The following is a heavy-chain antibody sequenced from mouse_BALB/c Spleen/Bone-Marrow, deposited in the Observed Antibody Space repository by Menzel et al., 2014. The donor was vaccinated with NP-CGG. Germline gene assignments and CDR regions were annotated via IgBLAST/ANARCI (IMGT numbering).Heavy chain of an antibody. CDR1: GYSFTGYY. V-gene: IGHV1S34*01. CDR3: ARRDYGNFFDY. J-gene: IGHJ2*01. D-gene: IGHD2-1*01. CDR2: ISCYNGAT. Sequence: LVETGASVKISCKASGYSFTGYYMHWVKQSHGKSLEWIGYISCYNGATSYDQKFKGKATFTVDTSSSTAYMQFNSLTSEDSAVYYCARRDYGNFFDYWGQGTTLTVSS.